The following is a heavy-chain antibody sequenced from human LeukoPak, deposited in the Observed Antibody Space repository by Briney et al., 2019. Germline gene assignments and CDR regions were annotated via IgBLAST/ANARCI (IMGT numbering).Heavy chain of an antibody. CDR2: ISAYNGNT. V-gene: IGHV1-18*01. D-gene: IGHD6-19*01. J-gene: IGHJ4*02. CDR3: ARYIAVAGVFDY. CDR1: GYTFISYG. Sequence: ASVKVSCKASGYTFISYGISWVRQAPGQGLEWMGWISAYNGNTNYAQKLQGRVTMTTDTSTSTAYMELRSLRSDDTAVYYCARYIAVAGVFDYWGQGTLVTVSS.